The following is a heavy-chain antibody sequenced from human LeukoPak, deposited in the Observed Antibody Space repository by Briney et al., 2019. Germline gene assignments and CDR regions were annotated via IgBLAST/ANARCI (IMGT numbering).Heavy chain of an antibody. J-gene: IGHJ4*02. V-gene: IGHV3-13*01. CDR1: GFTFSNYD. D-gene: IGHD3-10*01. CDR3: ARDPYYYGSGSYL. Sequence: GGSLRLSCVASGFTFSNYDMHWVRQATGKGLEWVSAIGTGGDTYYPDSVKGRFTISRDNAKNSLYLQMNSLRAEDTAVYYCARDPYYYGSGSYLWGQGTLVTVSS. CDR2: IGTGGDT.